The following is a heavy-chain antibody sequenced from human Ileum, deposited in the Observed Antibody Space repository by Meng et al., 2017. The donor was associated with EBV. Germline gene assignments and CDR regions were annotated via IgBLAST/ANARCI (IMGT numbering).Heavy chain of an antibody. CDR1: VYTISSTNW. CDR3: ARNVPGTSAYYD. J-gene: IGHJ4*02. Sequence: RLPESAPGLATPSATLPFPCAVSVYTISSTNWWGWIRQPPGKGLEWIGYIYYSRSTSYNPSLKSRVTMSVDTSKNQFSLNLNSVTAVDTAVYYCARNVPGTSAYYDWGQGTLVTVSS. V-gene: IGHV4-28*01. D-gene: IGHD3-22*01. CDR2: IYYSRST.